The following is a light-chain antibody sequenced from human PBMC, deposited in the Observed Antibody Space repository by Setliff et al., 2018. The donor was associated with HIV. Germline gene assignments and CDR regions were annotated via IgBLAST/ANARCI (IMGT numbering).Light chain of an antibody. CDR1: SSDIGGHNF. Sequence: QSALTQPASVSGSPGQSITISCAGSSSDIGGHNFVSWYQQDPGKAPKLMIYGVNNRPSVVSNRFSGSKSGNTATLTISGLQAEDEADYYCSSFSTISTQIFGGGTKVTVL. CDR3: SSFSTISTQI. V-gene: IGLV2-14*01. J-gene: IGLJ1*01. CDR2: GVN.